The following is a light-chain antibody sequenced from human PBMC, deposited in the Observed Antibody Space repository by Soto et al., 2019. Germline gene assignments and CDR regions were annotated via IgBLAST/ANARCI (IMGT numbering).Light chain of an antibody. J-gene: IGLJ3*02. Sequence: QSVLTQPPSASGSPGQSVTISCTGTSSEVGGYKYVSWYQQHPGKAPKLMIYEVSKRPSGVPDRFSGSKSVNTAYLTVSGLQAEDEADDHCSSYAGTNNWVFGGGTKLTVL. V-gene: IGLV2-8*01. CDR2: EVS. CDR3: SSYAGTNNWV. CDR1: SSEVGGYKY.